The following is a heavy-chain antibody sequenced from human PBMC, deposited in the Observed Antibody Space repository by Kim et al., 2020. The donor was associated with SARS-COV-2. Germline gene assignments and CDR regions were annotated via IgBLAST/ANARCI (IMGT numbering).Heavy chain of an antibody. J-gene: IGHJ5*02. D-gene: IGHD6-19*01. Sequence: SETLSLTCTVSGGSISSYYWSWIRQPPGKGLEWIGYIYYSGSTNYNPSLKSRVTISVDTSKNQFSLKLSSVTAADTAVYYCARVLVRGQWLVPRHDNWFDPWGQGTLVTVSS. V-gene: IGHV4-59*01. CDR2: IYYSGST. CDR3: ARVLVRGQWLVPRHDNWFDP. CDR1: GGSISSYY.